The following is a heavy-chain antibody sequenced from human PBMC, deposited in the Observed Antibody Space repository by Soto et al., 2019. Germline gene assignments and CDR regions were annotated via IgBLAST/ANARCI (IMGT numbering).Heavy chain of an antibody. Sequence: QVQLVESGGGVVQPGRSLRLSCAASGFTFSRYPMYWVRQAPGKGLEWVAVITYDGNNKYYADSVKGRFTISRDNDKNPQLLQMNNLRPDDTAVYYCAKGVGSYYFDYWGQGTLVTVSS. V-gene: IGHV3-30-3*01. J-gene: IGHJ4*02. CDR2: ITYDGNNK. CDR1: GFTFSRYP. CDR3: AKGVGSYYFDY. D-gene: IGHD1-26*01.